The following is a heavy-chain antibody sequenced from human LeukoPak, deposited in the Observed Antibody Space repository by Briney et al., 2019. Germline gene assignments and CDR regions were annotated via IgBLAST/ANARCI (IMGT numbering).Heavy chain of an antibody. CDR2: ISYDGSNK. CDR3: ARGPRPHDYGDYDISDPFDY. CDR1: GFTFSSYA. Sequence: PGRSLRPSCAASGFTFSSYAMHWVRQAPGKGLEWVAVISYDGSNKYYADSVKGRFTISRDNSKNTLYLQMNSLRAEDTAVYYCARGPRPHDYGDYDISDPFDYWGQGTLVTVSS. J-gene: IGHJ4*02. D-gene: IGHD4-17*01. V-gene: IGHV3-30-3*01.